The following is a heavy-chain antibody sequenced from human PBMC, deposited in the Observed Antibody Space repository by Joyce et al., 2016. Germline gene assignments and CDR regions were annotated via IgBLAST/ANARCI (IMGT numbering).Heavy chain of an antibody. CDR2: VAFGSGKT. CDR3: ATDRQGALSP. CDR1: GFTFSTAA. Sequence: QLVQSGPEVRRPATSVIVSCRPSGFTFSTAAVHWVRQAPGQHLEWIGWVAFGSGKTRDAQKFEKKVTITRDISKKNAYMELRSLGSDDTAVFYFATDRQGALSPWGQGTLVTVSS. J-gene: IGHJ5*02. D-gene: IGHD3-16*01. V-gene: IGHV1-58*01.